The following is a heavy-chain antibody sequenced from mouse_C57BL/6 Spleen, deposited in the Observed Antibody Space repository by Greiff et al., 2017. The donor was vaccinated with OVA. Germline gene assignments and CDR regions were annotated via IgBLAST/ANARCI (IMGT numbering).Heavy chain of an antibody. V-gene: IGHV1-15*01. CDR2: IDPETCGT. CDR1: GYTFTDYE. CDR3: TRGTRFAY. D-gene: IGHD3-3*01. J-gene: IGHJ3*01. Sequence: VKLQESGAELVRPGASVTLSCKASGYTFTDYEMHWVKQTPVQGLEWIGAIDPETCGTAYNQKFKGKAILTADKSSSTAYMELRSLTSEDSAVYYCTRGTRFAYWGQGTLVTVSA.